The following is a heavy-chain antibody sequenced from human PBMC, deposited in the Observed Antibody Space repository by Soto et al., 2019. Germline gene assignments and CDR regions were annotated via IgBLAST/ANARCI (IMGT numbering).Heavy chain of an antibody. Sequence: PGGSLRLSCAASGFTFSSYSMNWVRQAPGKGLEWVSYISSSSSTIYYADSVKGRFTISRDNAKNSLYLQMNSLRAEDTAVYYCAGDDYGDQKPTPDYYYYYMDVWGKGTTVTVSS. CDR1: GFTFSSYS. D-gene: IGHD4-17*01. V-gene: IGHV3-48*01. J-gene: IGHJ6*03. CDR3: AGDDYGDQKPTPDYYYYYMDV. CDR2: ISSSSSTI.